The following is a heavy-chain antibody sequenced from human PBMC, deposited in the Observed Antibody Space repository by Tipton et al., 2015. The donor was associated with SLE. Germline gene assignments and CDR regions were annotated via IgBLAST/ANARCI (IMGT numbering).Heavy chain of an antibody. Sequence: TLSLTCAVYGGSFSGYYWSWIRQPPGKGLEWIGEINHSGSTNYNPSLKSRVTISVDTSKNQFSLKLSSVTAADTAAYYCASQNGEGYCSGGSCPGDWGQGTLVTVSS. CDR1: GGSFSGYY. D-gene: IGHD2-15*01. V-gene: IGHV4-34*01. J-gene: IGHJ4*02. CDR2: INHSGST. CDR3: ASQNGEGYCSGGSCPGD.